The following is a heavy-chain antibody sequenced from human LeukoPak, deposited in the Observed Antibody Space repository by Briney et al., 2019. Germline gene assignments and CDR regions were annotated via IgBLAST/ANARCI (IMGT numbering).Heavy chain of an antibody. Sequence: GGSLRLSCAASGFTFTSHAMSWVRQAPGKGLEWVSTISGSGGSTYYADSVKGRFTISRDNSKNTLYLQMNSLRAEDTAVYYCAKDGDRYSSASNKVNVKDVWGQGTTVTVSS. CDR2: ISGSGGST. CDR1: GFTFTSHA. CDR3: AKDGDRYSSASNKVNVKDV. J-gene: IGHJ6*02. V-gene: IGHV3-23*01. D-gene: IGHD6-19*01.